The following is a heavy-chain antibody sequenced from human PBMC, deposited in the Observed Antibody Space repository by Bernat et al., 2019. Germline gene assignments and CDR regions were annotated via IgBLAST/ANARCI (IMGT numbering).Heavy chain of an antibody. CDR1: GFTFSSYD. CDR3: ARVPHYDSSGYYRKSKSWYFDL. CDR2: IGTAGDT. J-gene: IGHJ2*01. Sequence: EVQLAESGGGLVQPGGSLRLSCAASGFTFSSYDMHWVRQATGKGLEWVSAIGTAGDTYYPGSVKGRFTISRENAKNSLYLQMNSLRAGDTAVYYCARVPHYDSSGYYRKSKSWYFDLWGRGTLVTVSS. V-gene: IGHV3-13*01. D-gene: IGHD3-22*01.